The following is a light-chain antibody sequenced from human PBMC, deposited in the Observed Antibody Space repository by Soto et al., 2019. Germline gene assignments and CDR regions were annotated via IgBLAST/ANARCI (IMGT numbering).Light chain of an antibody. Sequence: EIVLTQYPGTLSLSPGERATLSCRASQSVYSSYLAWYLQKPGQAPRLLIYGASNRASGIPDRCSGSGSGTDFTLTIIRLEPEDFAVEYCQQYGNSPPFTFGPGTKVDIK. CDR1: QSVYSSY. J-gene: IGKJ3*01. V-gene: IGKV3-20*01. CDR3: QQYGNSPPFT. CDR2: GAS.